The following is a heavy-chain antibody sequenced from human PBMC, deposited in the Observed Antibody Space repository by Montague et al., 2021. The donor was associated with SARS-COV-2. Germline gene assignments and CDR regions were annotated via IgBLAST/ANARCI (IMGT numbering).Heavy chain of an antibody. J-gene: IGHJ4*02. CDR2: IKQDGGEK. Sequence: SLRLSCAASGFTFSSYWMSWVRQAPGKGLEWVANIKQDGGEKYYVDSVKGRFTISRDNAKNSLYLQMNSLRAEDTAVYYCARDLRYFDWLFHSSGYYNYFDYWGQGTLVTVSS. D-gene: IGHD3-9*01. CDR3: ARDLRYFDWLFHSSGYYNYFDY. CDR1: GFTFSSYW. V-gene: IGHV3-7*01.